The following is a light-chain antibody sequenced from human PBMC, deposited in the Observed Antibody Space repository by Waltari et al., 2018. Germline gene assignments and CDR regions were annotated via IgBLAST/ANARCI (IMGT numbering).Light chain of an antibody. Sequence: QSALTQPASVSGSPGQSITISCTGTSSDVGGYNLVSWHQQHPGKPPKLIISEVSNRPAGVSKRFSGSKSGNTASLTISGLQAEDEADYYCTSYITTRGDWVFGGGTKLTVL. V-gene: IGLV2-14*01. CDR1: SSDVGGYNL. J-gene: IGLJ3*02. CDR3: TSYITTRGDWV. CDR2: EVS.